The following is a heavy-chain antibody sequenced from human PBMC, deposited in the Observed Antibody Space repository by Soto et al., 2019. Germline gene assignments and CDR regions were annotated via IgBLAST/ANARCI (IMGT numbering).Heavy chain of an antibody. J-gene: IGHJ5*02. V-gene: IGHV1-8*01. CDR1: GYTFTSYD. D-gene: IGHD1-26*01. Sequence: ASVKVSCKASGYTFTSYDINWVRQATGQGFEYLGWMNPNSGNTGYVKKFQGRVTMTRDTSMSTAYMELSSLRSDDTAVYYCAKDGGSERYFGNWFDPWGQGTLVPVS. CDR3: AKDGGSERYFGNWFDP. CDR2: MNPNSGNT.